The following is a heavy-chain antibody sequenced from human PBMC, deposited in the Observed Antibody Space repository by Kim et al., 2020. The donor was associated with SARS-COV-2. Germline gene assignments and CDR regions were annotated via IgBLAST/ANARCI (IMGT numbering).Heavy chain of an antibody. D-gene: IGHD6-19*01. Sequence: GYAQKSQGRVTRTRNTSRSTAYMELSSLRSEDTAVYYCARGLIAVAGTANWGQGTLVTVSS. CDR3: ARGLIAVAGTAN. J-gene: IGHJ4*02. V-gene: IGHV1-8*01.